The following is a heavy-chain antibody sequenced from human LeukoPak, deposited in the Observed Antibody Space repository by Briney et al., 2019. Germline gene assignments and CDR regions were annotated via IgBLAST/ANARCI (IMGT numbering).Heavy chain of an antibody. Sequence: SETLSLTCAVYGGSFSGYYWSWIRQPPGKGLEWIGEINHSGSTNYNPSLKSRVTISVDTSKNQFSLKLSSVTAADTAVYYCARSPDYYDSSGPLAFDIWGQGTMVTVSS. D-gene: IGHD3-22*01. CDR3: ARSPDYYDSSGPLAFDI. CDR1: GGSFSGYY. J-gene: IGHJ3*02. CDR2: INHSGST. V-gene: IGHV4-34*01.